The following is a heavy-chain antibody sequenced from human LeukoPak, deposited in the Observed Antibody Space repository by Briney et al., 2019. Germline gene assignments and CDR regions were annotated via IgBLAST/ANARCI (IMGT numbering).Heavy chain of an antibody. D-gene: IGHD4-17*01. V-gene: IGHV3-48*03. J-gene: IGHJ2*01. CDR2: ISSSGSTI. Sequence: GGSLRLSCAASGFTFSSYEMNWVRQAPGKGLEWVSYISSSGSTIYYADSVKGRFTISRDNAKNSLYLQMNSLRAEDTTIYYCARSQGGDWYFDLWGRGTLVTVSS. CDR1: GFTFSSYE. CDR3: ARSQGGDWYFDL.